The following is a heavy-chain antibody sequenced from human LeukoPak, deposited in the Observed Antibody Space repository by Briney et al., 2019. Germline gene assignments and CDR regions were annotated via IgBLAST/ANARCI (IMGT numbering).Heavy chain of an antibody. CDR1: GGSISSYY. J-gene: IGHJ4*02. D-gene: IGHD5-24*01. CDR3: ARVLGYKGPHFDY. Sequence: KPSETLSLTCTVSGGSISSYYWTWIRQPPGKGLEWIGYIYYGGSTNYNPSLKSRVTISVDTSKNQFSLKLSSVTAADTAVYYCARVLGYKGPHFDYWGQGTLVTVSS. V-gene: IGHV4-59*12. CDR2: IYYGGST.